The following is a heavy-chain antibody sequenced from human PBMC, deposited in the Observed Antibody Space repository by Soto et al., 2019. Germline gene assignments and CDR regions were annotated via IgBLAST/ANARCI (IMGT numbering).Heavy chain of an antibody. Sequence: GGSLRLSCAASGFTFSSYSMNWVRQAPGKGLEWVSYISSSSSTIYYADSVKGRFTISRDNAKNSLYLQMNSLRDEDTAVYYCARGLYYYDSSGYYHNFDYWGQGTLVTVSS. CDR2: ISSSSSTI. D-gene: IGHD3-22*01. V-gene: IGHV3-48*02. CDR1: GFTFSSYS. CDR3: ARGLYYYDSSGYYHNFDY. J-gene: IGHJ4*02.